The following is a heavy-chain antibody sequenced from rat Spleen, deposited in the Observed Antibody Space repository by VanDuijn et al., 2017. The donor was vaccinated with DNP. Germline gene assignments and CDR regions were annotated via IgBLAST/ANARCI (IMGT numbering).Heavy chain of an antibody. D-gene: IGHD1-8*01. CDR2: ISTSGGST. CDR3: ARRGVADY. Sequence: EVQLVESDGGLVQPGRSLKLSCAASGFNFNDYWMGWVRQAPTKGLEWVASISTSGGSTYYRDSVKGRFTVSRDNAKSTLYLQMDSLRSEDTATYYCARRGVADYWGQGVMVTVSS. V-gene: IGHV5-25*01. CDR1: GFNFNDYW. J-gene: IGHJ2*01.